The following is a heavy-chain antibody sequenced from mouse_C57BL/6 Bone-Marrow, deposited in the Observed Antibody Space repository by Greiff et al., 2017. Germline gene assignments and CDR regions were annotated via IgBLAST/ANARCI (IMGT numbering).Heavy chain of an antibody. V-gene: IGHV3-6*01. J-gene: IGHJ3*01. CDR3: ARDRDSSGYVWFAY. D-gene: IGHD3-2*02. Sequence: DVKLVESGPGLVKPSQSLSLTCSVTGYSITSGYYWNWIRQFPGNKLEWMGYISYDGSNNYNPSLKNRISITRDTSKNQFFLKLNSVTTEDTATYYCARDRDSSGYVWFAYWGQGTLVTVSA. CDR2: ISYDGSN. CDR1: GYSITSGYY.